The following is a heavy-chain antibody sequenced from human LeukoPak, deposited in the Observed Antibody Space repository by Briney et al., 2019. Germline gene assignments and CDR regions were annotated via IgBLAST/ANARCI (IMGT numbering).Heavy chain of an antibody. D-gene: IGHD2-2*01. J-gene: IGHJ2*01. CDR2: IYTSGST. Sequence: PSGTLSLTCTVSGGSISSGSYYWSWIRQPAGKGLEWIGRIYTSGSTNYNPSLKSRVTISVDTSKNQFSLKLSSVTAADTAVCYCARAGAGYCSSTSCYGYWYFDLWGRGTLVTVSS. CDR1: GGSISSGSYY. CDR3: ARAGAGYCSSTSCYGYWYFDL. V-gene: IGHV4-61*02.